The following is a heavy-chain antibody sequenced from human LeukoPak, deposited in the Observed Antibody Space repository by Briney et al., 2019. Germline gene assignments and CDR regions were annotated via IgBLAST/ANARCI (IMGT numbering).Heavy chain of an antibody. CDR3: AGVGSLRVVVPAAILDY. V-gene: IGHV4-39*07. CDR1: GGSISSSSYY. CDR2: IYYSGST. Sequence: SETLSLTCTVSGGSISSSSYYWGWIRQPPGKGLEWIGSIYYSGSTYYNPSLKSRVTISVDTSKNQFSLKLSSVTAADTAVYYCAGVGSLRVVVPAAILDYWGQGTLVTVSS. J-gene: IGHJ4*02. D-gene: IGHD2-2*01.